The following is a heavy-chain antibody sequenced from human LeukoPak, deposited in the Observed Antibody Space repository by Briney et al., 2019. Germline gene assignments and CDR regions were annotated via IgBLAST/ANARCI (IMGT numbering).Heavy chain of an antibody. CDR3: GRVHGDYVDY. Sequence: SETLSLTCSVSGVSISGYYWNWIRQPPGKGLDWIGYISHSGSTNYNPSLKSRVTMSVDTSKNQFSLKLSSVTAADTAVYYCGRVHGDYVDYWGQGTLVTVSS. CDR1: GVSISGYY. J-gene: IGHJ4*02. V-gene: IGHV4-59*08. CDR2: ISHSGST. D-gene: IGHD4-17*01.